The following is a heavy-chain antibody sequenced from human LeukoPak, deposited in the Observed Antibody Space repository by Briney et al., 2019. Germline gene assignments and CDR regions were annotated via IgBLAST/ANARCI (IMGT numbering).Heavy chain of an antibody. Sequence: GGSLRLSCAASGFAFSEYTMNWVRQAPGKGLEWVGRIKSKTDGGTTDYAAPVKGRFTISRDDSKNTLYLQMNSLKTEDTAVYYCTTDPITMIVVSTVWGKGTTVTISS. J-gene: IGHJ6*04. D-gene: IGHD3-22*01. V-gene: IGHV3-15*01. CDR3: TTDPITMIVVSTV. CDR1: GFAFSEYT. CDR2: IKSKTDGGTT.